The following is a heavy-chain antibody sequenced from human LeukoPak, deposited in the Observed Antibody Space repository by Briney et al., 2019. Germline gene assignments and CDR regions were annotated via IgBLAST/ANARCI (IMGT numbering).Heavy chain of an antibody. Sequence: ASVKVSCKASGYTFTSYGISWVRQAPGQGLEWMGWISAYNGNTNYAQKPQGRVTMTTDTSTSTAYMELRSLRSDDTAVYYCARLFPYCSSTSCYPDYWGQGTLVTVSS. D-gene: IGHD2-2*01. V-gene: IGHV1-18*01. CDR2: ISAYNGNT. CDR1: GYTFTSYG. J-gene: IGHJ4*02. CDR3: ARLFPYCSSTSCYPDY.